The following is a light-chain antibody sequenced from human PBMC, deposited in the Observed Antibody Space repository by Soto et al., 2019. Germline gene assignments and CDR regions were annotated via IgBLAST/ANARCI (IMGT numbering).Light chain of an antibody. CDR1: QSVLYTSNNKNY. Sequence: DIVMTQSPDSLAVSLGERATINCKSSQSVLYTSNNKNYLAWYQQKPGQPPKLFIYWASTRESGVPDRFSGSGSXTDXXLTIXXXXAEXXXXYXXXQYYSTPYTFGQGTKLEIK. V-gene: IGKV4-1*01. CDR2: WAS. CDR3: XQYYSTPYT. J-gene: IGKJ2*01.